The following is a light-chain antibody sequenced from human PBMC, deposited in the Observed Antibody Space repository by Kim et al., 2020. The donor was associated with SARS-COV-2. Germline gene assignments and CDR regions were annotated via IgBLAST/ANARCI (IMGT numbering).Light chain of an antibody. CDR3: QQSYTTPRT. Sequence: ASIGDRVTITCRASQRISTYLNWYQLKPGKAPKFLIYDASTLQSGVPSRFSGSGSGTDFTLTISSLQPEDFATYFCQQSYTTPRTFGQGTKVDIK. J-gene: IGKJ1*01. CDR2: DAS. CDR1: QRISTY. V-gene: IGKV1-39*01.